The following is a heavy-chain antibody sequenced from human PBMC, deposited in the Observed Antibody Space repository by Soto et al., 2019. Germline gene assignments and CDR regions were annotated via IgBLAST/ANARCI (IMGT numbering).Heavy chain of an antibody. D-gene: IGHD1-1*01. V-gene: IGHV4-31*03. J-gene: IGHJ4*02. CDR3: ARVYNWNYSL. CDR2: IYYSGTT. Sequence: QVQLQESGPGLVKPSQTLSLTCTVSGGSISSGVYYCSWIRQHPGKVLEWIGYIYYSGTTYYNPSIKSRVTISVDTSKNQFSLKLSSVTAADTAVYYCARVYNWNYSLCGQGTLVTVSS. CDR1: GGSISSGVYY.